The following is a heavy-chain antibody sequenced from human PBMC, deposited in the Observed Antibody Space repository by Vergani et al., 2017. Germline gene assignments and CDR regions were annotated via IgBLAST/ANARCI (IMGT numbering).Heavy chain of an antibody. CDR2: IYTSGST. Sequence: QVQMRESRPGLVKPSETLSLTCAVSGGSISRYYWCWVRQPAGKGLEWIWRIYTSGSTNYTPSLKSRVTMSVDTSKNQFSLKLSSVTAADTSVYYCARDPGAGTTGYWGQGTLVTVSS. V-gene: IGHV4-4*07. J-gene: IGHJ4*02. CDR1: GGSISRYY. CDR3: ARDPGAGTTGY. D-gene: IGHD1-1*01.